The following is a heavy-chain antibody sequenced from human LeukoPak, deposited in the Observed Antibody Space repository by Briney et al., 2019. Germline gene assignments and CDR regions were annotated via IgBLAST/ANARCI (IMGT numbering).Heavy chain of an antibody. D-gene: IGHD6-19*01. CDR2: VFHTGNT. J-gene: IGHJ4*02. V-gene: IGHV4-38-2*01. CDR1: GFSVSSDYY. CDR3: ARATGWYRSGFDS. Sequence: SETLSLTCAVSGFSVSSDYYWAWIRQPPGQGLEWIASVFHTGNTYYNPSLKSRVIISIDTSRSQFSLTLNSVAAADTATYYCARATGWYRSGFDSWGQGTLVTVSS.